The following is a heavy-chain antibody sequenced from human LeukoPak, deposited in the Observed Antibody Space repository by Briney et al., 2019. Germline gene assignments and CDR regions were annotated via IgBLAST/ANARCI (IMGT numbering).Heavy chain of an antibody. CDR3: AKSGRKYYPVLGLDF. CDR2: ISWHTGTT. Sequence: PGGSLRLSCAASGFPSDDYAMHWVRQAPGKGLEWVSGISWHTGTTGYAESVKGRFTISSDSAKNSLYLQMDSLRVEDTALHYCAKSGRKYYPVLGLDFWGQGTLVTVSS. J-gene: IGHJ4*02. V-gene: IGHV3-9*02. CDR1: GFPSDDYA. D-gene: IGHD1-26*01.